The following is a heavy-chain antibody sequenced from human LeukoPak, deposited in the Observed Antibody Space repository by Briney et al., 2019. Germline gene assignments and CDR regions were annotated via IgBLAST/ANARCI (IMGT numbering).Heavy chain of an antibody. CDR1: GFTFSSYA. D-gene: IGHD6-6*01. Sequence: GGSLRLSCAASGFTFSSYAMHWVRQAPGKGLDWVTGISYDGSNKYYADSVKGRFTISRDNSKNTLYLQMNSLRAEDTAVYYCAKDLESSSSSRIVYYYYGMDVWGQGTTVTVSS. CDR2: ISYDGSNK. V-gene: IGHV3-30*18. CDR3: AKDLESSSSSRIVYYYYGMDV. J-gene: IGHJ6*02.